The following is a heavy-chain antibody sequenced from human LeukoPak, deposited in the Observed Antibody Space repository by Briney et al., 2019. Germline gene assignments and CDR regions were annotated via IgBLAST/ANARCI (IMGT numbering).Heavy chain of an antibody. CDR3: ARGYSGYADYFDY. V-gene: IGHV1-69*13. CDR1: GGTFSSYA. CDR2: IIPIFGTA. Sequence: GASVKVSCKASGGTFSSYAISWVRQAPGQGLEWMGGIIPIFGTANYAQKFQGRVTITADESTSTAYMELSSLRSEDTAVYYCARGYSGYADYFDYWGQGTLVTVSS. J-gene: IGHJ4*02. D-gene: IGHD5-12*01.